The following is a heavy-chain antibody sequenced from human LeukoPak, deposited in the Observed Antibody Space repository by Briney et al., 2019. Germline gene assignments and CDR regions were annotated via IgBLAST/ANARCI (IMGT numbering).Heavy chain of an antibody. D-gene: IGHD3-22*01. Sequence: PSETLSLTCAVSGGSISSSNWWSWVRQPPGKGLEWIGEIYHSGSTNYNPSLKSRVTISVDTSKNQFSLKLSSVTAADTAVYYCARQVQLNRGYAKWKYFQHWGQGTLVTVSS. CDR3: ARQVQLNRGYAKWKYFQH. CDR1: GGSISSSNW. V-gene: IGHV4-4*02. CDR2: IYHSGST. J-gene: IGHJ1*01.